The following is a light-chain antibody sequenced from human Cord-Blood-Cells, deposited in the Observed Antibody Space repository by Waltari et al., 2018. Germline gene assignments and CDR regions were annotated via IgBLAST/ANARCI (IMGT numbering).Light chain of an antibody. Sequence: SYVLTPPPSVSVAPGKTARITCGGNNIRSKSVNWYQQKPGQAPVLVIYYDSDRPSGIPERFSGSNSGNTATLTISRVEAGDEADYYCQVWDSSSDHVVFGGGTKLTVL. J-gene: IGLJ2*01. CDR3: QVWDSSSDHVV. V-gene: IGLV3-21*04. CDR2: YDS. CDR1: NIRSKS.